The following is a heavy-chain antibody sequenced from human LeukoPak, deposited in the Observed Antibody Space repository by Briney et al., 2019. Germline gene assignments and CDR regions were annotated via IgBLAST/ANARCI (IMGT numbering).Heavy chain of an antibody. J-gene: IGHJ4*02. D-gene: IGHD6-13*01. CDR2: IYYSGST. CDR3: ARVGPQYSNPEG. Sequence: SETLSLTCTVSGGSISSSSYYWGWIRQPPGKGLEWIGSIYYSGSTYYNPSLKSRVTISVDTSKNQFSLKLSSVTAADTAVYYCARVGPQYSNPEGWGQGTLVTVSS. CDR1: GGSISSSSYY. V-gene: IGHV4-39*07.